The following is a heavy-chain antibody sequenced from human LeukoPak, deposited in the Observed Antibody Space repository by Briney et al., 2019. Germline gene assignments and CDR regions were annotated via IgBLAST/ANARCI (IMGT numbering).Heavy chain of an antibody. J-gene: IGHJ4*02. Sequence: SETLSLTCTVSGGSISSSSYYWGWIRQPPGKGLEWIGSIYYSGSTYYNPSLKSRVTISVDTSKNQFSLKLSSVTAADTAVYYCARGTRGYSYGYWSYWGQGTLVTVSS. CDR2: IYYSGST. D-gene: IGHD5-18*01. CDR3: ARGTRGYSYGYWSY. V-gene: IGHV4-39*01. CDR1: GGSISSSSYY.